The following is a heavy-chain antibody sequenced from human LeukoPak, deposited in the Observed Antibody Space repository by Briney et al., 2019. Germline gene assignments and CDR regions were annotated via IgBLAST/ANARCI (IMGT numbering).Heavy chain of an antibody. CDR2: IYYSGST. J-gene: IGHJ4*02. D-gene: IGHD3-10*01. V-gene: IGHV4-59*08. CDR1: GASISSYY. Sequence: SEALSLTCTVSGASISSYYWSWIRQPPGKGLEWIGYIYYSGSTNYSPSLKGRVTISVDTSKKQLSLKLSSVTAADTAVCYCARHDYLASGSYYIVFDYWGQGTLVTVSS. CDR3: ARHDYLASGSYYIVFDY.